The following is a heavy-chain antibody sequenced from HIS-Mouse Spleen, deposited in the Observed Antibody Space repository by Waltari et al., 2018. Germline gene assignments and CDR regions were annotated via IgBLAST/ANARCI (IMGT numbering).Heavy chain of an antibody. Sequence: QLQLQESGPGLVKPSETLSLTCTVSGGSISSSSYYWGWIRQPPGKGLEWIGSIYYSGTTYNHPSLKSRVTISVDTSKNQFSLKLSSVTAADTAVYYCARRRGYSYGHYFDYWGQGTLVTVSS. V-gene: IGHV4-39*07. CDR1: GGSISSSSYY. CDR3: ARRRGYSYGHYFDY. CDR2: IYYSGTT. D-gene: IGHD5-18*01. J-gene: IGHJ4*02.